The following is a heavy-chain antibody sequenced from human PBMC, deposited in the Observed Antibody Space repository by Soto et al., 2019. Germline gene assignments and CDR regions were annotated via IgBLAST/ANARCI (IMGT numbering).Heavy chain of an antibody. J-gene: IGHJ6*02. Sequence: QVQLVESGAEVKKPGASVKVSCKASGYTFTNYGISWVRQAPGQGLEWMGWISGYNGNTKYAQKFQGRGTMTTDTPTNTAYMELRSLRSDDTAVYYCARDREYYYDSSGNYDYHYGVAVWGQGTTVTVSS. CDR3: ARDREYYYDSSGNYDYHYGVAV. CDR1: GYTFTNYG. CDR2: ISGYNGNT. D-gene: IGHD3-22*01. V-gene: IGHV1-18*04.